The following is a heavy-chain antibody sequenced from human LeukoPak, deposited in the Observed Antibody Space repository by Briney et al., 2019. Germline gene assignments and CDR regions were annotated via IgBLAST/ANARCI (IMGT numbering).Heavy chain of an antibody. D-gene: IGHD6-6*01. V-gene: IGHV1-2*02. Sequence: ASVKVSCKASGYTFTGYYMHWVRQAPGQGLEWMGWINPNSGGTNYAQKFQGRVTTTRDTSISTAYMELSRLRSDDTAVYYCARDTGYIYSSSSVRYYYYGMDVWGQGTTVTVSS. J-gene: IGHJ6*02. CDR1: GYTFTGYY. CDR3: ARDTGYIYSSSSVRYYYYGMDV. CDR2: INPNSGGT.